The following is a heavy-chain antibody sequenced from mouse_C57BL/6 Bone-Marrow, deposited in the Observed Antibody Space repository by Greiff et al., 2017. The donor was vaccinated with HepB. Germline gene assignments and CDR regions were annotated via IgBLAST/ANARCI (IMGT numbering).Heavy chain of an antibody. V-gene: IGHV1-72*01. CDR3: ARGDYYGSSYDWYFDV. CDR1: GYTFTSYW. Sequence: VQLQQSGAELVKPGASVKLSCKASGYTFTSYWMHWVKQRPGRGLEWIGRIDPNSGGTKYNEKIKSKATLTGDKPSSTAYMQLSSLTSEDSAVYYCARGDYYGSSYDWYFDVWGTGTTVTVSS. J-gene: IGHJ1*03. D-gene: IGHD1-1*01. CDR2: IDPNSGGT.